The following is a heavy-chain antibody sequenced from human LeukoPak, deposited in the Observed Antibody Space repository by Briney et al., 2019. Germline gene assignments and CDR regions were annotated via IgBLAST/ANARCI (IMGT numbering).Heavy chain of an antibody. V-gene: IGHV4-34*01. J-gene: IGHJ6*03. CDR2: INHSGST. Sequence: SETLSLTCAVYGGSFSGYYWSWIRQPPGKGLEWIGEINHSGSTNYNPSLKSRVTISVDTSKNQFSLKLCSATAADTAVYYCARGTPEYCSGGSCYYPPSFYYYMDVWGKGTTVTVSS. D-gene: IGHD2-15*01. CDR1: GGSFSGYY. CDR3: ARGTPEYCSGGSCYYPPSFYYYMDV.